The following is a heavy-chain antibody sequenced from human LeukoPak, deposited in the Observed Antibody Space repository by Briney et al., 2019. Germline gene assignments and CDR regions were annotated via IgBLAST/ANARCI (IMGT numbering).Heavy chain of an antibody. CDR2: ISGSGGST. V-gene: IGHV3-23*01. CDR3: AKVDPVWSGYYTVDY. CDR1: GFTFSSYA. D-gene: IGHD3-3*01. J-gene: IGHJ4*02. Sequence: GGSLRLSCAASGFTFSSYAMSWVRQAPGKGLEWVSAISGSGGSTYYADSVKGRFTISRDNSKNTLYLQTNSLRAEDTAVYYCAKVDPVWSGYYTVDYWGQGTLVTVSS.